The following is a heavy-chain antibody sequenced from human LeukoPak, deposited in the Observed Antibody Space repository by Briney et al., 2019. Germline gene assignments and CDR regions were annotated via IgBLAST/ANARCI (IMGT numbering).Heavy chain of an antibody. D-gene: IGHD3-3*01. J-gene: IGHJ6*02. CDR2: INTNTGNP. V-gene: IGHV7-4-1*02. Sequence: GASVKVSCKASGYTFTSYAMNWVRQAPGQGLEWMGWINTNTGNPTYAQGFTGRFVFSLDTSVSTAYLQISSLKAEDTAVYYCARAPPYYDFWGGYFRGYYYYGMGVWGQGTTVTVSS. CDR1: GYTFTSYA. CDR3: ARAPPYYDFWGGYFRGYYYYGMGV.